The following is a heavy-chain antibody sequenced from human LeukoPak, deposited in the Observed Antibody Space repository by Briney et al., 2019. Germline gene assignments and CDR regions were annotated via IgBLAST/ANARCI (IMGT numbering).Heavy chain of an antibody. CDR2: VCYSGST. Sequence: PSETLSLTCTVSGGSFSSSSYYWGWIRQPPGKGLEWIGSVCYSGSTYYNTSLESRVDIFEDTSKNQFSLRLRFVTAADTAVYYCARLPNYSNYYFDSWGQGALVIVSS. CDR3: ARLPNYSNYYFDS. CDR1: GGSFSSSSYY. V-gene: IGHV4-39*01. J-gene: IGHJ4*02. D-gene: IGHD4-11*01.